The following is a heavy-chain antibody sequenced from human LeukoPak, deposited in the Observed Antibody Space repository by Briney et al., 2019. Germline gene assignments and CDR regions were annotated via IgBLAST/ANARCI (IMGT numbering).Heavy chain of an antibody. CDR1: GGSISSGDYY. J-gene: IGHJ4*02. V-gene: IGHV4-30-4*01. CDR3: ARWPTGGSFDY. D-gene: IGHD3-16*01. CDR2: IYYSGST. Sequence: SETLSLTGTVSGGSISSGDYYWSWIRQPPGKGLEWIGYIYYSGSTYYNPSLKSRVTISVDTSKNQFSLKLSSVTAADTAVYYCARWPTGGSFDYWGQGTLVTVSS.